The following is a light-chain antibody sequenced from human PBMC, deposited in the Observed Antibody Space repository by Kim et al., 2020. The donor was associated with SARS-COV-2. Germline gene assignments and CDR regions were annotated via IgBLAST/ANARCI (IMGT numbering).Light chain of an antibody. V-gene: IGLV3-1*01. Sequence: SYELTQPPSVSVSPGQTATITCSGDNLGHKYACWYQQKPGQSPVLVIYQDSQRPSGIPERFSGSNSGNTATLTISGTQAMDEAVYYCQAWDNRAVVFGGG. J-gene: IGLJ3*02. CDR1: NLGHKY. CDR3: QAWDNRAVV. CDR2: QDS.